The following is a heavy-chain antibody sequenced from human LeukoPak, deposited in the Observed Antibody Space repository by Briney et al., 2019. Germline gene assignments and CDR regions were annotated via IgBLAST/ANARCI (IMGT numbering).Heavy chain of an antibody. Sequence: SETLSLTCTVSGGSISSYYWSWIRQSPGKVLEWIGYIYSSGTTNCNPSLKSRVTISVDTSKNQFSLKLSSVTAADTAVYYCARGPLQFRFDPWGQGTLVTVSS. D-gene: IGHD4-11*01. J-gene: IGHJ5*02. CDR1: GGSISSYY. CDR3: ARGPLQFRFDP. V-gene: IGHV4-59*01. CDR2: IYSSGTT.